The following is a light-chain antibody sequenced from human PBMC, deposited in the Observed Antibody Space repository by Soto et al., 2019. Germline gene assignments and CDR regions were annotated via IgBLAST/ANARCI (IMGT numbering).Light chain of an antibody. CDR2: DAS. V-gene: IGKV1-5*01. Sequence: DIQMTQSPSTLPASVGDRVTITCRASQSISSWLAWYQQKPGKAPKVLIYDASSLESGVPSRFSGSGSGTEFTLTISSLQPDDFATYYCQQYNIYSYTFGQGTKVDIK. CDR3: QQYNIYSYT. J-gene: IGKJ2*01. CDR1: QSISSW.